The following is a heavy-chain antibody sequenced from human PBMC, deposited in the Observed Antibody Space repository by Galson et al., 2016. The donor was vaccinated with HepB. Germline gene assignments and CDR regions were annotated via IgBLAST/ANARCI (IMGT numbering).Heavy chain of an antibody. Sequence: SLRLSCAASGFSFTTSDMHWVRQVKGKGLQWVSAIGTRFDTSYEGSVKGRFTISRENSQNHMYLHRYGQTVGDTAVYYCARESSDKVTWGWSFDLWGRGTLVTVSS. J-gene: IGHJ2*01. D-gene: IGHD2-21*02. CDR3: ARESSDKVTWGWSFDL. CDR2: IGTRFDT. CDR1: GFSFTTSD. V-gene: IGHV3-13*01.